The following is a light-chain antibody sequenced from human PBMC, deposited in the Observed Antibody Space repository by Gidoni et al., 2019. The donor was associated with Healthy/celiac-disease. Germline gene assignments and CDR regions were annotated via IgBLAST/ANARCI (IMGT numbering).Light chain of an antibody. CDR3: QQRSNWPPT. Sequence: EIVLTQSPATLPLSPGERATLSCRASQSVSSYLAWYQQKPGQAPRLLIYDASNRATGIPARFSGSGSGTDFTLTIRSLEPEDFAVYYCQQRSNWPPTFXQXTRLEIK. J-gene: IGKJ5*01. CDR1: QSVSSY. CDR2: DAS. V-gene: IGKV3-11*01.